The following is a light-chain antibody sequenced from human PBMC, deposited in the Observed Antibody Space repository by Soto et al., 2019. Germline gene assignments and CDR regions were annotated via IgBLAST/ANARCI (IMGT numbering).Light chain of an antibody. CDR1: SSDVGGYDY. Sequence: QSALTQPASVSGSPGQSITISCTGTSSDVGGYDYVSSYQHHPGKAPKLMIYDVSNRPSGVSNRFSGSKSGNTASLTISGLQAEDEADYYCSSYSSSSTLAFGGGTKLTVL. J-gene: IGLJ2*01. CDR3: SSYSSSSTLA. CDR2: DVS. V-gene: IGLV2-14*03.